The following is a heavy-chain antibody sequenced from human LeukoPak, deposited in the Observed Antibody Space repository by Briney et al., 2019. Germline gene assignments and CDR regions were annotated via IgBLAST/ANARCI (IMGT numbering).Heavy chain of an antibody. J-gene: IGHJ5*02. D-gene: IGHD3-22*01. CDR2: ISAYNGNT. CDR1: GYTFTSYG. V-gene: IGHV1-18*01. Sequence: ASVKVSCKASGYTFTSYGISWVRQALRQGLEWMGWISAYNGNTNYAQKLQGRVTMTTDTSTSTAYMELRSLRSDDTAVYYCAREGSGDSSGYYYNWFDPWGQGTLVTVSS. CDR3: AREGSGDSSGYYYNWFDP.